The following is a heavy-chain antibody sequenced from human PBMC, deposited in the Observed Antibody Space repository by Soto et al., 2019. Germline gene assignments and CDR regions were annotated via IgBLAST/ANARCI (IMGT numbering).Heavy chain of an antibody. J-gene: IGHJ6*02. Sequence: GVSLRLCWGAAGGTCGGYGVSWVRQAPGKGLEWVSVISGSGGRAYNADSVKGRFTTSRDNAKNSLYLQMNSLRTEDTALYYCVRDIGSAAAGGYFYGMDVWGQGTTVTVSS. CDR2: ISGSGGRA. D-gene: IGHD6-13*01. CDR3: VRDIGSAAAGGYFYGMDV. CDR1: GGTCGGYG. V-gene: IGHV3-23*01.